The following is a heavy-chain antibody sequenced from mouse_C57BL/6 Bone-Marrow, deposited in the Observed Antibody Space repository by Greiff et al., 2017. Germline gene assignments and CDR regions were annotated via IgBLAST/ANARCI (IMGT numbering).Heavy chain of an antibody. CDR1: GFTFSSYT. Sequence: EVKVEESGGGLVKPGGSLKLSCAASGFTFSSYTMSWVRQTPEKRLEWVATISGGGGNTYYPDSVKGRFTISRDNAKNTLYLQMSSLRSEDTALYYCARIVYYFDYWGQGTTLTVSS. J-gene: IGHJ2*01. CDR3: ARIVYYFDY. CDR2: ISGGGGNT. V-gene: IGHV5-9*01.